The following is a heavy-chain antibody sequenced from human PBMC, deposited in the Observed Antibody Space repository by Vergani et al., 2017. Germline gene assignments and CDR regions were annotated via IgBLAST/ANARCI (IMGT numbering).Heavy chain of an antibody. J-gene: IGHJ5*02. CDR2: IGVDGDR. CDR3: VRGGRGDHGDFWSRLGP. V-gene: IGHV3-13*01. D-gene: IGHD3-3*01. Sequence: VESGGGLVQPGGSLRLSCTVSGFTFSSNDFHWVRQTAGKGLEWVSSIGVDGDRYYSDSVKGRFTIYKDNTVDMLSLQMNSLRPDDTAVYYCVRGGRGDHGDFWSRLGPWGQGTRVIVSS. CDR1: GFTFSSND.